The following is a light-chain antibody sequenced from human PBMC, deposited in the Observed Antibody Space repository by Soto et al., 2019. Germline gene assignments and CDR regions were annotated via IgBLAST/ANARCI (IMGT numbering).Light chain of an antibody. CDR1: QSISRW. V-gene: IGKV1-5*01. CDR3: QQYNSYSPPT. J-gene: IGKJ1*01. CDR2: GVS. Sequence: DIQMTQSPFTLSASVGDRVTITCWASQSISRWLAWYQQKPGKAPSLLIYGVSSLQSGVPSRFSGSGSGTEYTLTISSLQPGDFATYYCQQYNSYSPPTFGQGTKVDIK.